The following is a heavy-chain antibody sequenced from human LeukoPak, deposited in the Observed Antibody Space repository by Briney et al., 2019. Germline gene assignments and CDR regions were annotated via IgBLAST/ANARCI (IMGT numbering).Heavy chain of an antibody. CDR3: ARTDYGDSSWFDY. CDR1: GFTVSSNY. CDR2: IHSGGST. D-gene: IGHD4-17*01. Sequence: GGSLRLSCAASGFTVSSNYMSWVRQAPGKGLEWVSVIHSGGSTYYADSVKGRFTISRDNSKNTLYLQMNSLRAEDTAVYYCARTDYGDSSWFDYWGQGTLVTVSS. J-gene: IGHJ4*02. V-gene: IGHV3-53*01.